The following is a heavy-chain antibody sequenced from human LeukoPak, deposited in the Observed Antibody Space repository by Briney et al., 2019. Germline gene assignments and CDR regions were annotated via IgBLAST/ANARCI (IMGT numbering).Heavy chain of an antibody. CDR2: ISWNSGYI. J-gene: IGHJ4*02. Sequence: GRSLRLSCAASGFTFDNYAMHWVRQAPGKGLEWLSIISWNSGYIGYADSVKGRFTISRDNAKKSLDLQMNSLRAEDTAFYYCAKVRGTYSSDYFFDYSRQGNLVTVSS. V-gene: IGHV3-9*01. D-gene: IGHD6-19*01. CDR3: AKVRGTYSSDYFFDY. CDR1: GFTFDNYA.